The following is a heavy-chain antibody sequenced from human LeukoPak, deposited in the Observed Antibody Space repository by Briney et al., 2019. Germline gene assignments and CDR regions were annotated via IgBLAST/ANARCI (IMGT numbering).Heavy chain of an antibody. CDR2: ISSSGSTI. Sequence: GGSLRLSCAASGFIFSDFYMSWIRQAPGKGLEWVSYISSSGSTIYYADSVKGRFTISRDNAKNSLYLQMNSLRAEDTAVYYCARDMRIGSGYYYAYYYYMDVWGKGTTVTVSS. V-gene: IGHV3-11*04. J-gene: IGHJ6*03. CDR1: GFIFSDFY. CDR3: ARDMRIGSGYYYAYYYYMDV. D-gene: IGHD3-22*01.